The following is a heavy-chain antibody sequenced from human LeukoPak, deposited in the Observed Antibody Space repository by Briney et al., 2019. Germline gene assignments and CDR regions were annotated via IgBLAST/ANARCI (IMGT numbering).Heavy chain of an antibody. CDR3: ALRFLEWLFDPNYFDY. D-gene: IGHD3-3*01. V-gene: IGHV1-18*01. J-gene: IGHJ4*02. Sequence: ASVKVSCKASGYTFTSYGISWVRQAPGQGLEWMGLISAYNGNTNYAQKLQGRVTMTTDTSTSTAYMELRSLRSDDTAVYYCALRFLEWLFDPNYFDYWGQGTLVTVSS. CDR2: ISAYNGNT. CDR1: GYTFTSYG.